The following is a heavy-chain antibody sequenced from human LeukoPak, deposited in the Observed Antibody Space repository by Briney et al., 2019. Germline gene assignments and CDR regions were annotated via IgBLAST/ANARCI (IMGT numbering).Heavy chain of an antibody. CDR2: IYYSGST. CDR3: ARVKWELTGSDGAFDI. Sequence: PSETLSLTCTVSGGSISSYYWSWIRQPPGKGLEWIGYIYYSGSTNYNPSLKSRVTISVDTSKNQFSLKLSSVTAADTAVYYCARVKWELTGSDGAFDIWGQGTMVTVSS. J-gene: IGHJ3*02. V-gene: IGHV4-59*01. D-gene: IGHD1-26*01. CDR1: GGSISSYY.